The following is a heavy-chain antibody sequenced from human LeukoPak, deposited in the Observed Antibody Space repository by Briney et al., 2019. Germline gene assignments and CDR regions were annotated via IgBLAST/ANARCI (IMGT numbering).Heavy chain of an antibody. V-gene: IGHV4-39*01. CDR3: ARLFDS. CDR2: INYSGTT. J-gene: IGHJ4*02. CDR1: GGSISNYNFY. Sequence: PSETLSLTCTVSGGSISNYNFYWVGVRQPPGKGLEWVGSINYSGTTYYNPSLRGRVSISVDTSRTQFFLRLSSVTAADTAVYYCARLFDSWGQGTLVTVSS.